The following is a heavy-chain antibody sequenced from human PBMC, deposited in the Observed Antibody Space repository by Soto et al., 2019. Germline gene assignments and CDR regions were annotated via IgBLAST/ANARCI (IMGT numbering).Heavy chain of an antibody. D-gene: IGHD3-22*01. CDR2: IKSKTDGGTT. V-gene: IGHV3-15*01. CDR1: GFTFSDAW. CDR3: TTTNYYDSSGYLLGYAFDI. J-gene: IGHJ3*02. Sequence: KAGGSLRLSCAASGFTFSDAWMSWVRQAPGKGLEWVGRIKSKTDGGTTDYAAPVKGRFTISRDDSKNTLYLQMNSLKTEDTAVYYCTTTNYYDSSGYLLGYAFDIWGQGTMVTVSS.